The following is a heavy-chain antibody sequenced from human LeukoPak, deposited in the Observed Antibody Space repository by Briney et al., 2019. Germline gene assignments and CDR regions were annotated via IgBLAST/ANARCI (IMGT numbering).Heavy chain of an antibody. V-gene: IGHV1-18*01. D-gene: IGHD4-17*01. Sequence: ASVKVSCKASGYTFTSYGISWVRQAPGQGLEWMGWISAYNGNTNYAQKFQGRVTITADKSTSTAYMELSSLRSEDTAVYYCAGTLGKTVLLDYWGQGTLVTVSS. CDR2: ISAYNGNT. CDR3: AGTLGKTVLLDY. J-gene: IGHJ4*02. CDR1: GYTFTSYG.